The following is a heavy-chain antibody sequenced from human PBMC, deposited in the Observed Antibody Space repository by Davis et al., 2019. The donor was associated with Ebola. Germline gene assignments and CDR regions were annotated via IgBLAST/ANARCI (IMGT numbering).Heavy chain of an antibody. CDR3: ARRYCSSTSCYLPPELRPSYYYYGMDV. Sequence: ASVKVSCKASGYTFTGYYMHWLRQAPGQGLEWMGRINPNSGGTNYAQMLQGRVTMTRDTSISPAHMDLSRLRSDDTAVYYCARRYCSSTSCYLPPELRPSYYYYGMDVWGKGTTVTVSS. CDR1: GYTFTGYY. D-gene: IGHD2-2*01. J-gene: IGHJ6*04. CDR2: INPNSGGT. V-gene: IGHV1-2*06.